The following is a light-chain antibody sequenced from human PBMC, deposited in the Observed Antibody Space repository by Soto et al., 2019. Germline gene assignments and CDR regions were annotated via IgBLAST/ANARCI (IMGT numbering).Light chain of an antibody. J-gene: IGKJ1*01. CDR3: LHSTRWPSWT. CDR2: DAS. V-gene: IGKV3-11*01. CDR1: QDVNSY. Sequence: DIVLTQSPATLSLSPGERATLSCRASQDVNSYLAWYQQRPGQAPRLLIYDASNRATGIPTRFSGSGSGTDFTRTISSLEPEDFAIYYCLHSTRWPSWTFGQGNKVEIK.